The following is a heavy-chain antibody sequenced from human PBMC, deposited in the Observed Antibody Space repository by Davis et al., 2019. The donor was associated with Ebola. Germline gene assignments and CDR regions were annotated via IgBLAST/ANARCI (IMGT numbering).Heavy chain of an antibody. CDR3: ARDLYPNDSSGYYQNS. Sequence: SVKVSCKASGGTFSSYAISWVRQAPGQGLEWMGGIIPIFGTANYAQKFQGRVTITADESTSTAYMELSSLRSEDTAVYYCARDLYPNDSSGYYQNSWGQGTLVTVSS. J-gene: IGHJ4*02. V-gene: IGHV1-69*13. CDR2: IIPIFGTA. CDR1: GGTFSSYA. D-gene: IGHD3-22*01.